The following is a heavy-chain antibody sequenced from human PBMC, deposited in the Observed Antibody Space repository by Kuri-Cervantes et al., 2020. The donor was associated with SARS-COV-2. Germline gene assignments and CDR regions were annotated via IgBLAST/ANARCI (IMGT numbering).Heavy chain of an antibody. CDR2: ISAYNGNT. J-gene: IGHJ4*02. V-gene: IGHV1-18*01. Sequence: ASVKVSYKASGYTFTSYGISWVRQAPGQGLEWMGWISAYNGNTNYAQKLQGRVTMTTDTSTSTAYMELRSLRSDDTAVYYCARERILWFGEPTHFDYWGQGTLVTVSS. CDR1: GYTFTSYG. D-gene: IGHD3-10*01. CDR3: ARERILWFGEPTHFDY.